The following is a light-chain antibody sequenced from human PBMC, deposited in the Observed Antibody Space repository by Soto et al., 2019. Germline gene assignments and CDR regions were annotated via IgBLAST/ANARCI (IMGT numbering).Light chain of an antibody. CDR1: SSDFGSYSV. Sequence: QSVLTQPASVSGSPGQSITISCTGTSSDFGSYSVVSWYQQHPGKAPKLLIYEGPKRPSGVSRRFSGSESGTTASLTISGLQAEDEADYSSHSYARGTLVFGGGTKLTVL. V-gene: IGLV2-23*01. CDR3: HSYARGTLV. CDR2: EGP. J-gene: IGLJ3*02.